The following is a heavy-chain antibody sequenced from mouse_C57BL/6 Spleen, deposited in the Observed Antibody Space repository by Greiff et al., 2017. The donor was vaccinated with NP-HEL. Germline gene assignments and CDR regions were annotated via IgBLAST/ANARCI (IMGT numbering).Heavy chain of an antibody. Sequence: VQLQQSGAELVKPGASVKMSCKASGYTFTSYWITWVKQRPGQGLEWIGDIYPGSGSTNYNEKFKSKATLTVDTSSSTAYMQLSSLTSEDSAVYYCARADYDGFYAMDYWGQGTSVTVSS. D-gene: IGHD2-4*01. V-gene: IGHV1-55*01. CDR1: GYTFTSYW. J-gene: IGHJ4*01. CDR2: IYPGSGST. CDR3: ARADYDGFYAMDY.